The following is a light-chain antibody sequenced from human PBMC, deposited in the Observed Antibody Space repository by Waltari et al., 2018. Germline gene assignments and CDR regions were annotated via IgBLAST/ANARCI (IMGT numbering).Light chain of an antibody. Sequence: DIQMTQSPSSLSASVGDRVTITCRASQSISSYLNWYQQKPGKAPKLLIYAASSLQSGVPSRFSGSGSGTDFTLTISRLEPEDSAVYYCQQYGRSPWTFGQGTKVEIK. CDR1: QSISSY. V-gene: IGKV1-39*01. J-gene: IGKJ1*01. CDR2: AAS. CDR3: QQYGRSPWT.